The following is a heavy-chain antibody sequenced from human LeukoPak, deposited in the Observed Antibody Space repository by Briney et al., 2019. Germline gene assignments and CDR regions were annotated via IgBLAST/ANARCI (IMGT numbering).Heavy chain of an antibody. D-gene: IGHD3-22*01. CDR1: GFTFSSYG. J-gene: IGHJ6*02. Sequence: GGSLRLSCAASGFTFSSYGMHWVRQAPGKGLEWVAVIWYDGSNKYYADSVKGRFTISRDNSKNTLYLQMNSLRAEDTAVYYCARDQHPYYYDSSGYTPGGRDYYYYGKDVWGQGTTVTVSS. V-gene: IGHV3-33*01. CDR2: IWYDGSNK. CDR3: ARDQHPYYYDSSGYTPGGRDYYYYGKDV.